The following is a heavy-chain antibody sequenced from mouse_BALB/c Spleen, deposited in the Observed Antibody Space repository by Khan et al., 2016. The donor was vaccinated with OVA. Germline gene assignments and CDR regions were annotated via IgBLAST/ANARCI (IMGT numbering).Heavy chain of an antibody. CDR1: GFTFSNFG. CDR3: ARSWLTTCYFVV. CDR2: ISSGSATI. J-gene: IGHJ1*01. D-gene: IGHD2-12*01. Sequence: EVELVESGGGLVQPGGSRKLSCAASGFTFSNFGMHWVRQAPEKGLEWVAYISSGSATIYYADTVKGRFTISRDTPKNTLFLQMTSLRSADTAIYSLARSWLTTCYFVVWGAGTTVTFSS. V-gene: IGHV5-17*02.